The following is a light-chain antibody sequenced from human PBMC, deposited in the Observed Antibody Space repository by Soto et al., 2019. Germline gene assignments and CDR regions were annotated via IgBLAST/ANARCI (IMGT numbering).Light chain of an antibody. Sequence: IVMTQSPATLSVSPGERATLSCRASQSVSSNLAWYQQKAGQAPRLLIYGASTRATGIPDRFSGSGSGTEFTLTISSLQSGDFAVYYCQQYNNWPIYTFGQGTKLEIK. V-gene: IGKV3-15*01. CDR2: GAS. J-gene: IGKJ2*01. CDR3: QQYNNWPIYT. CDR1: QSVSSN.